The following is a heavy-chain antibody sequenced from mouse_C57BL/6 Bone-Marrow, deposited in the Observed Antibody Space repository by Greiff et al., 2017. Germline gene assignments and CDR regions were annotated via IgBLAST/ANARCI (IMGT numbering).Heavy chain of an antibody. CDR2: IYPGSGNT. J-gene: IGHJ3*01. CDR3: AREGGYAAWFAY. V-gene: IGHV1-66*01. D-gene: IGHD2-2*01. CDR1: GYSFTSYY. Sequence: QVQLQQSGPELVKPGASVKISCKASGYSFTSYYIHWVKQRPGQGLEWIGWIYPGSGNTKYNEKFKGKDTLTADTSSSTAYMQLSSLTSEDSAVYYCAREGGYAAWFAYWGQGTLVTVSA.